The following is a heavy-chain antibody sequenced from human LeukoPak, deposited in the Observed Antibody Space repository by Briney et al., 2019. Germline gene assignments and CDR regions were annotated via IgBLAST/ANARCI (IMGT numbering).Heavy chain of an antibody. D-gene: IGHD3-22*01. V-gene: IGHV3-21*01. CDR1: GFTFSSYS. J-gene: IGHJ4*02. CDR2: ISSSSSYI. Sequence: GGSLRLSCAVSGFTFSSYSMNWVRQAPGKGLEWVSSISSSSSYIYYADSVKGRFTISRDNAKNSLYLQMNSLRAEDTAVYYCARGTTMIVVVSIDYWGQGTLVTVSS. CDR3: ARGTTMIVVVSIDY.